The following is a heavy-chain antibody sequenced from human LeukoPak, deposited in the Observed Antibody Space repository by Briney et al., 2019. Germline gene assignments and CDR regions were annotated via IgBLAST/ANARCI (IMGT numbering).Heavy chain of an antibody. D-gene: IGHD3-10*01. Sequence: SVTVSCKASGGTFSSYAISWVRQAPGQGLEWMGGIIPIFGTANYAQKFQGRVTITADESTSTAYMELSSLRSEDTAVYYCARDHLARDYYGSGSYYDYWGQGTLVTVSS. CDR1: GGTFSSYA. CDR2: IIPIFGTA. V-gene: IGHV1-69*13. CDR3: ARDHLARDYYGSGSYYDY. J-gene: IGHJ4*02.